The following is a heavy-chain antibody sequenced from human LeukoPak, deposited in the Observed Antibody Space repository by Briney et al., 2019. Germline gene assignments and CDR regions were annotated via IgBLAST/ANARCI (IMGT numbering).Heavy chain of an antibody. Sequence: PSETLSLTCTVSGGSISSGGYYWSWIRQPPGKGLEWIGEINHSGSTNYNPSLKSRVTISVDTSKNQFSLKLSSVTAADTAVYYCARGLQYMSQWLVRRGLLFDYWGQGTLVTVSS. CDR2: INHSGST. D-gene: IGHD6-19*01. CDR1: GGSISSGGYY. V-gene: IGHV4-39*07. CDR3: ARGLQYMSQWLVRRGLLFDY. J-gene: IGHJ4*02.